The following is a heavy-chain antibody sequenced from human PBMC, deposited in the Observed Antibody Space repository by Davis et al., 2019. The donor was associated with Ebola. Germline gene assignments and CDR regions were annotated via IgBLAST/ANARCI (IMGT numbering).Heavy chain of an antibody. CDR1: GYRFINHW. J-gene: IGHJ6*02. Sequence: GESLKISCKGSGYRFINHWIGWVRQMPGKGLELLGLIYPGDSDTRYSPSFQGQVTISADKSISTAYLQWSSLKASDTATYFCARGADYHGSGHYYNGMDVWGQGTTVTVSS. V-gene: IGHV5-51*01. CDR2: IYPGDSDT. D-gene: IGHD3-10*01. CDR3: ARGADYHGSGHYYNGMDV.